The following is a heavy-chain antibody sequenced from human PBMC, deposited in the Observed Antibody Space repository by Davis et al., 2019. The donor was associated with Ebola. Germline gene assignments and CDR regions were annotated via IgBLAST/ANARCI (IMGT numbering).Heavy chain of an antibody. J-gene: IGHJ3*01. V-gene: IGHV4-34*01. CDR2: INHSGAT. Sequence: GSLRLSCTVSGGSISSYYWSWIRQSPGKGLEWIGDINHSGATNYNPSLKSRVTISPDTSKNQFSLKLNSVTAADTAVYYCAREGQQLLPFDAFNVWGQGTMVTVSA. CDR3: AREGQQLLPFDAFNV. CDR1: GGSISSYY. D-gene: IGHD6-13*01.